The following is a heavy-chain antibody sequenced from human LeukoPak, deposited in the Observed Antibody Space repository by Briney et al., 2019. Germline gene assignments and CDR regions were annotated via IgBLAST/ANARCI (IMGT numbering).Heavy chain of an antibody. Sequence: SVKVSCKASGGTFSSYAISWVRQAPGQGLEWMGGIIPIFGTANYAQKFQGRVTITTDESTSTAYMELSSLRSEDTAVYYCARAQKTTYYYDSSGYYPYWYFDLWGRGTLVTVSS. CDR2: IIPIFGTA. CDR3: ARAQKTTYYYDSSGYYPYWYFDL. J-gene: IGHJ2*01. V-gene: IGHV1-69*05. CDR1: GGTFSSYA. D-gene: IGHD3-22*01.